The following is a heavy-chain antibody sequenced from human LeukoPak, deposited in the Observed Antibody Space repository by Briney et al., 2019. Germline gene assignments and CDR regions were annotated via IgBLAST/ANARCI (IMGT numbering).Heavy chain of an antibody. Sequence: QPGGSLRLSCAASGFTFNTYAMTWVRQAPGMGLEWVSAISGSGGSTYYADSVKGRFTISRDNSKNTLYLDMNSLRAEDTALYYCAKGGFFLGDILVWHFEKWGQGTLVNVSS. CDR2: ISGSGGST. D-gene: IGHD3-16*01. CDR1: GFTFNTYA. CDR3: AKGGFFLGDILVWHFEK. J-gene: IGHJ4*02. V-gene: IGHV3-23*01.